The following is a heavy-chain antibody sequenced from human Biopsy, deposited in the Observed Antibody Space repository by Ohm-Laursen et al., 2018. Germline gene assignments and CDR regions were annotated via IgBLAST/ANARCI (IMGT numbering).Heavy chain of an antibody. CDR3: ERDSRGGHLNTTLITGKNLDS. Sequence: PPGTLSLTCTVSRDSISNYYWTWIRQSPGQGLKWIGYISYTGSTNYNPSVKSRVTISVDTSKNQFSLKLNSVTAADTAVYFCERDSRGGHLNTTLITGKNLDSWGQGILVTVSS. CDR1: RDSISNYY. V-gene: IGHV4-59*01. D-gene: IGHD3-16*01. CDR2: ISYTGST. J-gene: IGHJ4*02.